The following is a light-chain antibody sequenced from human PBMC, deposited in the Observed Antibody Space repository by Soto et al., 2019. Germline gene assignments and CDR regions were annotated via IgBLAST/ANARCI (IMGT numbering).Light chain of an antibody. CDR1: SSNIGAGYD. CDR2: GNS. CDR3: QSYDSSLSGYV. V-gene: IGLV1-40*01. J-gene: IGLJ1*01. Sequence: QSVLTQPPSVSGAPGQRVTISCTGSSSNIGAGYDVHWYQQLPGTAPKLLIYGNSNRPSGVPDRFSGSKSGTPASLAITGHQAEDEADYYCQSYDSSLSGYVFGTGTKVTVL.